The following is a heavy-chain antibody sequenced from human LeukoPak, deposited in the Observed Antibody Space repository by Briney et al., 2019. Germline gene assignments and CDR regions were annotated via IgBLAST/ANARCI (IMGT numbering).Heavy chain of an antibody. J-gene: IGHJ5*02. CDR1: GGTFGSYA. CDR3: ATSLPYGYYDSGGSNWFDP. V-gene: IGHV1-69*13. D-gene: IGHD3-22*01. CDR2: IIPIFGTA. Sequence: ASVKVSCKASGGTFGSYAISWVRQAPGQGLEWMGGIIPIFGTANYAQKFQGRVTITADESTSTAYLELSSLRSEDTAVYYCATSLPYGYYDSGGSNWFDPWGQGTLVTVSS.